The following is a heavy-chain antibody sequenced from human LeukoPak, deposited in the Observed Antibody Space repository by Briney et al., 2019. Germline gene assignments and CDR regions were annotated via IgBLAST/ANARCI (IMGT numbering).Heavy chain of an antibody. Sequence: SETLSLTCAVYGGSFSGYYWSWIRQPPGKGLEWIGEINHSGSTNYNPSLKSRVTISVDTSKNQFSLKLSSVTAADTAVYYCARQKTYDLIRFDYWGQGTLVTVSS. CDR2: INHSGST. V-gene: IGHV4-34*01. D-gene: IGHD5-12*01. J-gene: IGHJ4*02. CDR1: GGSFSGYY. CDR3: ARQKTYDLIRFDY.